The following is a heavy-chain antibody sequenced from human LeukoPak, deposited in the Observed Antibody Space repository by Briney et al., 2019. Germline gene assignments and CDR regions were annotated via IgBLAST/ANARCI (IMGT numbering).Heavy chain of an antibody. CDR1: GFTFDDYA. V-gene: IGHV3-9*01. Sequence: TGGSLRLSCAASGFTFDDYAMHWVRQAPGKGLEWVSGISWNSGSIGYADSVKGRFTISRDNAKNSLYLQMNSLRAEDTALYYCAKSYTLIGSGWYGPFDHWGQGTLVTVSS. D-gene: IGHD6-19*01. CDR2: ISWNSGSI. J-gene: IGHJ4*02. CDR3: AKSYTLIGSGWYGPFDH.